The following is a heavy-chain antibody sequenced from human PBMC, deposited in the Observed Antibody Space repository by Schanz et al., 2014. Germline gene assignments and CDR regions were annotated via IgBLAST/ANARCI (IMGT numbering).Heavy chain of an antibody. CDR1: GFNFSSYS. D-gene: IGHD3-22*01. CDR2: VSSDGNND. CDR3: AKDISDTSGKDDY. Sequence: VKMVESGGGLVKPGGSLRLSCAASGFNFSSYSLNWVRQAPGKGLEWVALVSSDGNNDYYTDSVKGRFTISRDNSKNTVHLQMNSLRAEDTAVYYCAKDISDTSGKDDYWGQGTLVTVSS. J-gene: IGHJ4*02. V-gene: IGHV3-30*18.